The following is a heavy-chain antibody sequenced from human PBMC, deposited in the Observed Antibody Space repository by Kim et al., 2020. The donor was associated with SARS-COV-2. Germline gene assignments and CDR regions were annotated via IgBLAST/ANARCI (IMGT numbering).Heavy chain of an antibody. Sequence: GGSLRLSCAASGFTFSSYEMNWVRQAPGKGLEWVSYISSSGSTIYYADSVKGRFTISRDNAKNSLYLQMNSLRAEDTAVYYCARESGIAAGTLDYWGQGTLVTVSS. CDR3: ARESGIAAGTLDY. D-gene: IGHD6-13*01. CDR1: GFTFSSYE. V-gene: IGHV3-48*03. J-gene: IGHJ4*02. CDR2: ISSSGSTI.